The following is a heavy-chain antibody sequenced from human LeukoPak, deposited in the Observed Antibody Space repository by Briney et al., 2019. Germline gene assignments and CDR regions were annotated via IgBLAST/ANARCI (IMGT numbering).Heavy chain of an antibody. J-gene: IGHJ5*02. CDR2: INPNSGGT. D-gene: IGHD6-19*01. Sequence: ASMKVSCKASGYTFTGYYMHWERQAPGQGLEWMGWINPNSGGTNYAQKFQGWVTMTRDTSISTAYMELSRLRSDDTAVYYCARGAPSIAVAGTIWFDPWGQGTLVTVSS. V-gene: IGHV1-2*04. CDR3: ARGAPSIAVAGTIWFDP. CDR1: GYTFTGYY.